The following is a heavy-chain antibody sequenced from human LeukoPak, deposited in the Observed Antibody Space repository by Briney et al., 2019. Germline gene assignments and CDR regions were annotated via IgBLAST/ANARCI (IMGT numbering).Heavy chain of an antibody. D-gene: IGHD2-15*01. CDR1: GDSVSSNSAA. J-gene: IGHJ5*02. CDR3: ARESYCSGGSCYESWFDP. Sequence: SQTLSLTCAISGDSVSSNSAAWNWIRQSPSRGLEWLGRTYYRSKWYNDYAVSVKSRITINPDTSKNQFSLQLNSVTPEDTAVYYCARESYCSGGSCYESWFDPGGQGTLVTVS. CDR2: TYYRSKWYN. V-gene: IGHV6-1*01.